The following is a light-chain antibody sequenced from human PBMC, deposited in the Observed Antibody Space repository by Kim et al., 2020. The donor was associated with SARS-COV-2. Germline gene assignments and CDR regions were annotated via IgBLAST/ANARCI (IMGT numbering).Light chain of an antibody. Sequence: GSPAQTASIPCSGDKLGDKYSCWYQQKPGQSPVVVIHQDSKRPSGIPERFSGSNSGNTATLTISGTQAMDEADYYCQAWDSSTVVFGGGTQLTVL. CDR2: QDS. V-gene: IGLV3-1*01. CDR1: KLGDKY. CDR3: QAWDSSTVV. J-gene: IGLJ2*01.